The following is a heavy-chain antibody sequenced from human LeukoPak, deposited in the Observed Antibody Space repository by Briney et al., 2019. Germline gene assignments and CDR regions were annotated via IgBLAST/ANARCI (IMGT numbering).Heavy chain of an antibody. CDR3: AKDHGFWSGYLF. D-gene: IGHD3-3*01. Sequence: GGSLTLSCEASGFLFKSNGMHWVRQAPGKGREWVAFIRSDGNVTKYLDSVKGRFTISRDNSENTLYLQVTNLRPDDTAVYFCAKDHGFWSGYLFWGQGTLVTVSS. V-gene: IGHV3-30*02. J-gene: IGHJ4*02. CDR1: GFLFKSNG. CDR2: IRSDGNVT.